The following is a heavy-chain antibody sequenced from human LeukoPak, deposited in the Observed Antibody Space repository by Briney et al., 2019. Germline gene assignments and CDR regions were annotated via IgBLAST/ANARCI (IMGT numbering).Heavy chain of an antibody. CDR1: GGTFSSYT. CDR3: ARDEYGGNSGY. J-gene: IGHJ4*02. CDR2: IIPILGIA. Sequence: SVTVSCKASGGTFSSYTISWVRQAPGQGLEWMGRIIPILGIANYAQKFQGRVTITADKSTSTAYMELSSLRSEDTAVYYCARDEYGGNSGYWGQGTLVTVSS. V-gene: IGHV1-69*04. D-gene: IGHD4-23*01.